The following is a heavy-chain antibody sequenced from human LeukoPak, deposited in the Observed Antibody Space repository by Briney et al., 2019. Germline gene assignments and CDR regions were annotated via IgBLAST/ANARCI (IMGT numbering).Heavy chain of an antibody. CDR3: AKDPYDTYFDY. CDR2: ISGSGGTT. J-gene: IGHJ4*02. D-gene: IGHD3-9*01. Sequence: GGSLRLSCAAPGFTFSSYAMSWVRQAPGKGLEWVSTISGSGGTTYYAEFVKGRFTISRDNSKNTLYLQMNSLRAEDTAVYYCAKDPYDTYFDYWGQGTLVTVSS. CDR1: GFTFSSYA. V-gene: IGHV3-23*01.